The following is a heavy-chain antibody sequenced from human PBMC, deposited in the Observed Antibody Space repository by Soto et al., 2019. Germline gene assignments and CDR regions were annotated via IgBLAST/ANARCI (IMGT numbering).Heavy chain of an antibody. V-gene: IGHV3-30-3*01. CDR2: ISYDGSNK. CDR1: VFTFSSYA. J-gene: IGHJ4*02. CDR3: ARPAGTGGY. D-gene: IGHD6-13*01. Sequence: QVQLVESGGGVVQPGRSLRLYCASSVFTFSSYAMHWVRQAPGKGLEWVAVISYDGSNKYYADSVKGRFTISRDNSKNTLYLQMNSLRAEDTAVYYCARPAGTGGYWGQGTLVTVSS.